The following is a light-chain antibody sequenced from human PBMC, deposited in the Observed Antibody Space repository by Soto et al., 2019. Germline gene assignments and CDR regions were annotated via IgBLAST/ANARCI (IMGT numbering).Light chain of an antibody. CDR1: QSISSW. J-gene: IGKJ1*01. Sequence: DIPMTQSPSTLSASVGDRVTITCRASQSISSWLAWYQQKPGKAPKLLIYKASSLESGVPSRFSGSGSGTEFTLTISSLQTHDFATYYCQQYNSYPWTFGQGTKVEIK. CDR2: KAS. CDR3: QQYNSYPWT. V-gene: IGKV1-5*03.